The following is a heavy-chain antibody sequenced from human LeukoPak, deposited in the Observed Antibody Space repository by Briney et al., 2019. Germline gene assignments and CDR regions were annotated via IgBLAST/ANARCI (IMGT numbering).Heavy chain of an antibody. V-gene: IGHV3-9*01. Sequence: PGGSLRLSCTVSGFTFDDYAMHWVRHTPGKGMEWVSGITWNRDKIGYGDSVKGRFTISRDNVKNVLYLQMNSLRPEDTALHYCAKDLGSAITSALVLDVWGQGTTVIVS. D-gene: IGHD2-15*01. CDR1: GFTFDDYA. CDR3: AKDLGSAITSALVLDV. J-gene: IGHJ6*02. CDR2: ITWNRDKI.